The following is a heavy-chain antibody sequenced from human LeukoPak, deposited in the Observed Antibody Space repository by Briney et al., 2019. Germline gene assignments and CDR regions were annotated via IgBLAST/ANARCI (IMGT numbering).Heavy chain of an antibody. J-gene: IGHJ4*02. CDR3: ARDKMAGAVTGSFFDY. CDR1: GFTFSSYS. Sequence: PGGSLRLSCAASGFTFSSYSMNWVRQAPGKGLEWVASIKQDGSEKYYVDSVKGRFTFSRDNAKNSLYLQMDSLRAEDTAVYYCARDKMAGAVTGSFFDYWGQGTLVTVSS. D-gene: IGHD6-19*01. V-gene: IGHV3-7*03. CDR2: IKQDGSEK.